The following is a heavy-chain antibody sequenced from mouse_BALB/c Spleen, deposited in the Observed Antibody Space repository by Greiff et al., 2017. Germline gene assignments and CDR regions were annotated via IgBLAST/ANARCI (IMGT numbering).Heavy chain of an antibody. D-gene: IGHD2-14*01. Sequence: QVTLKVCGPGILKPSQTLSLTCSFSGFSLSTSGMGVGWLRQPSGKGLEWLVHIWWDNDKYYNPSLKSQLTITKDTSRNQVFLKNTSVDTADTATSYCARRAGVRHAMDYWGQGTSVTVSS. CDR1: GFSLSTSGMG. V-gene: IGHV8-8*01. CDR3: ARRAGVRHAMDY. CDR2: IWWDNDK. J-gene: IGHJ4*01.